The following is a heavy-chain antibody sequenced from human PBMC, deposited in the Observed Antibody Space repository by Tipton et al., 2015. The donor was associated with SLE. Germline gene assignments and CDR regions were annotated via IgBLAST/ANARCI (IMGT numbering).Heavy chain of an antibody. J-gene: IGHJ5*02. D-gene: IGHD2-2*01. Sequence: TLSLTCTVSGGSVSSNYWSWIRQPPGKGLEWIGNIYYGGGTYYNPSLESRVTISLDTSKNQFSLKLNSVTAADTAVYYCARSTDQNWFDPWGQGTLVTVSS. CDR1: GGSVSSNY. V-gene: IGHV4-59*06. CDR3: ARSTDQNWFDP. CDR2: IYYGGGT.